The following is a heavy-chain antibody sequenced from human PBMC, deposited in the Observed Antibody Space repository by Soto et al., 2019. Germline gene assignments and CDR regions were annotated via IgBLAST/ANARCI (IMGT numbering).Heavy chain of an antibody. CDR1: GFTFSSYG. CDR3: AKARAYYYDSSALGDY. CDR2: ISYDGSNK. V-gene: IGHV3-30*18. J-gene: IGHJ4*02. D-gene: IGHD3-22*01. Sequence: QVQLVESGGGAVQPGRSLRLSCAASGFTFSSYGMHWVRQAPGKGLEWVAVISYDGSNKYYADSVKGRFTISRDNSKNTLYLQMNSLRAEDTAVYYCAKARAYYYDSSALGDYWGQGTLVTVSS.